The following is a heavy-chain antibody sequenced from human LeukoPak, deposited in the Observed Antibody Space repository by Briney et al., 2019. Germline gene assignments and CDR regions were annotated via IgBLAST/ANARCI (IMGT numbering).Heavy chain of an antibody. CDR3: ASRTDILPGFDY. V-gene: IGHV3-21*01. CDR2: ISSSSSYI. J-gene: IGHJ4*02. D-gene: IGHD3-9*01. CDR1: GFTFSSYS. Sequence: GGSLRLSCAASGFTFSSYSMNWVRQAPVKELEWVSSISSSSSYIYYADSVKGRFTISRDNAKNSLYLQMNSLRAEDTAVYYCASRTDILPGFDYWGQGTLVTVSS.